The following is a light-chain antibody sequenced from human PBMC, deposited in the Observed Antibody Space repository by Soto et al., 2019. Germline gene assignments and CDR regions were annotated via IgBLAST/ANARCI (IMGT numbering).Light chain of an antibody. V-gene: IGLV3-21*04. CDR3: QVWDSSSAHPVV. CDR1: NIGSKS. Sequence: SYELTQPPSVSVAPGKTARITCGGNNIGSKSVHWYQQKPGQAPVRVIYYDSDRPSGIPERFSGSNSGNTATLTISRVEAGDEADYYCQVWDSSSAHPVVFGGGTKLTVL. CDR2: YDS. J-gene: IGLJ2*01.